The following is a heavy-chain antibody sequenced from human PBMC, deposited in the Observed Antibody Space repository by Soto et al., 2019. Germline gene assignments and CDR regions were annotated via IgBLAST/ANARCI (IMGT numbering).Heavy chain of an antibody. CDR2: ISSSGGST. Sequence: PGGSLRLSCAASGFTFSNYAMSWVRQASGKGLEWVSAISSSGGSTHYADSVKGRFTISRDNATNTLYLQMNSLRAEDTAVYYCARDYKEVATIFYEGDYYYYMDVWGKGTTVTVSS. D-gene: IGHD5-12*01. V-gene: IGHV3-23*01. CDR1: GFTFSNYA. CDR3: ARDYKEVATIFYEGDYYYYMDV. J-gene: IGHJ6*03.